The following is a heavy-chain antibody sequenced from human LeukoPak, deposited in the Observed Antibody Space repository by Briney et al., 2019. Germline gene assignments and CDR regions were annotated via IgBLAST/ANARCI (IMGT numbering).Heavy chain of an antibody. D-gene: IGHD5-18*01. CDR1: GFTFTSSA. V-gene: IGHV1-58*01. Sequence: GASVKVSCKASGFTFTSSAVQWVRQARGQRLEWIGWIVVGSGNTNYAQRFQERVTITRDMSTSTAYMELSSLRSEDTAVYYCAAGSFSYGSSYWGQGTLVTVSS. CDR2: IVVGSGNT. CDR3: AAGSFSYGSSY. J-gene: IGHJ4*02.